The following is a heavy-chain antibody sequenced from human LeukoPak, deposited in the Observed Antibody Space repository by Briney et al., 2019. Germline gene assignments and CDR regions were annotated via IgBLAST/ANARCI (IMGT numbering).Heavy chain of an antibody. D-gene: IGHD1-26*01. CDR3: AREDRLVGVSFDY. Sequence: ASVKVSCKASGYTFTSYAMNWVRQAPGQGLEWMGWINTNTGNPTYAQGFTGRFVFSLDTSVSTAYLQISALKADDTAVYFCAREDRLVGVSFDYWGQGTLATVSS. V-gene: IGHV7-4-1*02. CDR2: INTNTGNP. CDR1: GYTFTSYA. J-gene: IGHJ4*02.